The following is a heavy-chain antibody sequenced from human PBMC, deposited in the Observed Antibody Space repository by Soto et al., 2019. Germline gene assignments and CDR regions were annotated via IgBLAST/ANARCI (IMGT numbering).Heavy chain of an antibody. CDR3: ARKRAGPDY. J-gene: IGHJ4*02. Sequence: GGSLRLSCAASGFTFSDYYMSWSRQAPGKGLEWVSYISSSSSYTNYADSVKGRFTISRDNAKNSLYLQMNSRRAEDTAVYYCARKRAGPDYWGQGTLVTVSS. D-gene: IGHD6-19*01. CDR2: ISSSSSYT. V-gene: IGHV3-11*06. CDR1: GFTFSDYY.